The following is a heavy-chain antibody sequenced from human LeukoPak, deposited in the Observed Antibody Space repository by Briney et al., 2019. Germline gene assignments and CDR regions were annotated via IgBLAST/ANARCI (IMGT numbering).Heavy chain of an antibody. J-gene: IGHJ4*02. D-gene: IGHD2-2*01. CDR2: IFCSGTT. V-gene: IGHV4-39*01. CDR1: GDSLSSSSYY. Sequence: SETLSLTCTVSGDSLSSSSYYWGWIRQSPGKGLVWLGAIFCSGTTYYNPSLKRRLTLSVDTSNNQYSLKLSSVTAADTAVYYCATQSLLCHHYWGQGTLVTVSS. CDR3: ATQSLLCHHY.